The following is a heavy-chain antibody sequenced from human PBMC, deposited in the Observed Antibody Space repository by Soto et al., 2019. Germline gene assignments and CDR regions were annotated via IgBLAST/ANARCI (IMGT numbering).Heavy chain of an antibody. V-gene: IGHV1-69*13. CDR1: GGTFSSYA. J-gene: IGHJ5*02. CDR2: IIPIFGTA. Sequence: SVKVSCKASGGTFSSYAISWVLQAPGQGLEWMGGIIPIFGTANYAQKFQGRVTITADESTSTAYMELSSLRSEDTAVYYCARDLSSSNWFDPWGQGTLVTVSS. D-gene: IGHD6-6*01. CDR3: ARDLSSSNWFDP.